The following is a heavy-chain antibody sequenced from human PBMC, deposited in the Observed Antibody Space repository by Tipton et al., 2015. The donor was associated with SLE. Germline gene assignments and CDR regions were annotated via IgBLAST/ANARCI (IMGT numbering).Heavy chain of an antibody. Sequence: TLSLTCTVSGGSISSSDNYWGWVRQPPGKGPEYLGTIFYSGITYYNPSLKSRVTISIDTSRSQFSLRLSSVTAADTAVYYCAGDSSGSYYDRGGYYQLANRHFDLWGRGILVSVSS. V-gene: IGHV4-39*07. D-gene: IGHD3-22*01. J-gene: IGHJ4*02. CDR2: IFYSGIT. CDR1: GGSISSSDNY. CDR3: AGDSSGSYYDRGGYYQLANRHFDL.